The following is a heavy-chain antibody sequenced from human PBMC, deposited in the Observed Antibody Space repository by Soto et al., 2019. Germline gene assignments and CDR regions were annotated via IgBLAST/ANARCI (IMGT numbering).Heavy chain of an antibody. CDR2: ISSSSSYT. V-gene: IGHV3-11*06. J-gene: IGHJ2*01. Sequence: QVQLVESGGGLVKPGGSLRLSCAASGFTFSDYYMNWLRQAPGKGPECVSYISSSSSYTKYADSVKGRFIVSRDNAKNSLYMRMNSLRAEDTAVYYCARDLRDISAAGISANWYFDLWGRGTLVTVSS. D-gene: IGHD6-13*01. CDR3: ARDLRDISAAGISANWYFDL. CDR1: GFTFSDYY.